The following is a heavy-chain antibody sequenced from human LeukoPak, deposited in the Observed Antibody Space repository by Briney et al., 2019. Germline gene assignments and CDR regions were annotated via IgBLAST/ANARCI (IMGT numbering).Heavy chain of an antibody. D-gene: IGHD2-21*02. CDR3: ARGDGDEYYLDH. V-gene: IGHV1-2*04. J-gene: IGHJ4*02. CDR2: IYPKSGGT. CDR1: GYTFSTYY. Sequence: ASLRVSCKASGYTFSTYYMHWVRQAPGQGLEWMGWIYPKSGGTSYAQKFQGWVSMTTDTSISTAYMVLKRLKSDDTAVYYRARGDGDEYYLDHWGQGTLVTVSS.